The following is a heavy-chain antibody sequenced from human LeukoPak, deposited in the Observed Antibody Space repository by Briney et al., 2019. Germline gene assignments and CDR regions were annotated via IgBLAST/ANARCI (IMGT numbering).Heavy chain of an antibody. CDR1: GFTFSSYG. J-gene: IGHJ6*02. Sequence: GGSLRLTCAASGFTFSSYGMHWVRQAPGKGLEWVAVISYDGSNKYYADSVKGRFTISRDNSKNTLYLQMNSLRAEDTAVYYCAKEGLRARFYYGMDVWGQGTTVTVSS. CDR2: ISYDGSNK. V-gene: IGHV3-30*18. CDR3: AKEGLRARFYYGMDV.